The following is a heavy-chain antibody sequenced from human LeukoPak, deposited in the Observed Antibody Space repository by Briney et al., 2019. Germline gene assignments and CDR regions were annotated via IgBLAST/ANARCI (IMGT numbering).Heavy chain of an antibody. J-gene: IGHJ4*02. D-gene: IGHD2-2*02. V-gene: IGHV3-74*01. Sequence: GGSLRLSCAASGFSFSSYWMNWVRQAPGKGLVWVAHINTDGRTTTYADSVKGRFTVARDNAKNTLYLEMNRLRAEDAAVYYCARDNTYMFDYWGQGTQVTVSS. CDR1: GFSFSSYW. CDR2: INTDGRTT. CDR3: ARDNTYMFDY.